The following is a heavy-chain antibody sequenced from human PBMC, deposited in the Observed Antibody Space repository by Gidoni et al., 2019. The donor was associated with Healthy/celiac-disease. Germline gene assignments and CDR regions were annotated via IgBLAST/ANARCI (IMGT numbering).Heavy chain of an antibody. J-gene: IGHJ4*02. CDR3: AKASSYYGSGTDYSN. D-gene: IGHD3-10*01. CDR1: GFTFADCA. CDR2: ISWNSGSI. V-gene: IGHV3-9*01. Sequence: EVQLVESGGGLVQPGRSLRLSCASSGFTFADCAMPWVRQAPGKGLAWVSGISWNSGSIGYADSVKGRFTISRDNAKNSLYLQMNSLRAEDTALYYCAKASSYYGSGTDYSNWGQGTLVTVSS.